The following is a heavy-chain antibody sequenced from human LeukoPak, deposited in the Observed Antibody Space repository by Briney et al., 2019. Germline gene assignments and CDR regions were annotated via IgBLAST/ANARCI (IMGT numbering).Heavy chain of an antibody. CDR1: GGSISSYY. Sequence: SETLSLTCTVSGGSISSYYWSWIRQPPGKGLEWVGYIYYSGSTNYNPSLKSRVTISVDTSKNQFSLKLSSVTAADTAVYYCARVPPSGTYDFWSGYPDYWGQGTLVTVSS. V-gene: IGHV4-59*01. J-gene: IGHJ4*02. CDR2: IYYSGST. D-gene: IGHD3-3*01. CDR3: ARVPPSGTYDFWSGYPDY.